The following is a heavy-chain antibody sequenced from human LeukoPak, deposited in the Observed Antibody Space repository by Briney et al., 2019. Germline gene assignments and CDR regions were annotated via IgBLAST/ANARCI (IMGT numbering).Heavy chain of an antibody. CDR3: AKDWSNYGGNSEAAFDI. D-gene: IGHD4-23*01. CDR1: GFTFSSYA. Sequence: GGSLRLSCAASGFTFSSYAMSWVRQAPGKGLEWVSGITGSGGSAYYADSVKGRFSISRDNSKNTLYLQMNSLRAEDTAVYYCAKDWSNYGGNSEAAFDIWGQGTMVTVSS. CDR2: ITGSGGSA. J-gene: IGHJ3*02. V-gene: IGHV3-23*01.